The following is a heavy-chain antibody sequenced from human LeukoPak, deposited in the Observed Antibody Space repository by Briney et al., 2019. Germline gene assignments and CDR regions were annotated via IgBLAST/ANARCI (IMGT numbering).Heavy chain of an antibody. CDR3: ARHLGYYYDSRQGWFDP. V-gene: IGHV4-59*08. J-gene: IGHJ5*02. CDR1: GGSISSYY. Sequence: SETLSLTCTVSGGSISSYYWSWIRQPPGKGLEWIGYIYYSGSTNYNPSLKSRVTISVDTSKNQFSLKLSSVTAADTAVYYCARHLGYYYDSRQGWFDPWGRGTLVTVSS. CDR2: IYYSGST. D-gene: IGHD3-22*01.